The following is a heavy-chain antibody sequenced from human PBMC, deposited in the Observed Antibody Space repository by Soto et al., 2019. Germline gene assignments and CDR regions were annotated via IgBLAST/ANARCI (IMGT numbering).Heavy chain of an antibody. J-gene: IGHJ6*02. V-gene: IGHV4-39*07. D-gene: IGHD1-1*01. CDR2: IYYSGST. CDR1: GGSISSGSYY. CDR3: ARSTDWNDATGGYYYYYGMAV. Sequence: SETLSLTCTVSGGSISSGSYYWGWIRQPPGKGLEWIGTIYYSGSTYYNPSLKSRVTISVDTSKNQFSLKLSSVTAADTAVYYCARSTDWNDATGGYYYYYGMAVWGQGTTVTVSS.